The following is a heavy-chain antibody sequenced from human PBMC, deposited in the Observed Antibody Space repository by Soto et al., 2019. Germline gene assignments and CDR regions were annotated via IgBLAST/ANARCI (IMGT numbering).Heavy chain of an antibody. Sequence: QVQLVESGGGVVQPVRSLRLSCAASGFTFSSYAMHWVRQAPGKGLEWVAVISYDGSNKYYADSVKGRFTISRDNSKNTLYLQMNSLRAEDTAVYYCARSVAGTHELDYWGQGTLVTVSS. J-gene: IGHJ4*02. CDR1: GFTFSSYA. D-gene: IGHD6-19*01. V-gene: IGHV3-30-3*01. CDR3: ARSVAGTHELDY. CDR2: ISYDGSNK.